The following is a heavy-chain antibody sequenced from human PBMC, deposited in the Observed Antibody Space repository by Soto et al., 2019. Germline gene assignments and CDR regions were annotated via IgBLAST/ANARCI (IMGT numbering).Heavy chain of an antibody. D-gene: IGHD3-22*01. CDR1: GFTFSSYA. CDR3: ARERTYYYDSSGYYDAFDI. Sequence: GGSLRLSCAASGFTFSSYAMHWVRQAPGKGLEWVAVISYDGSNKYYADSVKGRFTISRDNSKNTLYLQMNSLRAEDTAVYYCARERTYYYDSSGYYDAFDIWGQGTMVTVSS. CDR2: ISYDGSNK. J-gene: IGHJ3*02. V-gene: IGHV3-30-3*01.